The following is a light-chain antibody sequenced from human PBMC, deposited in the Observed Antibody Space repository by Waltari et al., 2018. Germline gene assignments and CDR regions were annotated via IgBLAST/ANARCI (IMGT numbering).Light chain of an antibody. CDR1: QSVVGGY. Sequence: EIVLTQSPDTLSLSPGEGDTLSCRASQSVVGGYVAWYQQKPGQAPRLLIYGASSRATGLPDRFTGSWYGADFTLTISRLEPEDSGIYYCQQYATSPQTFCQGTKVEIK. CDR3: QQYATSPQT. J-gene: IGKJ1*01. CDR2: GAS. V-gene: IGKV3-20*01.